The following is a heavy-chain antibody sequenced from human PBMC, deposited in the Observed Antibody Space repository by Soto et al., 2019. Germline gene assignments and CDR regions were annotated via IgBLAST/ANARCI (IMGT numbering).Heavy chain of an antibody. CDR2: IIPILGIA. V-gene: IGHV1-69*02. Sequence: QVQLVQSGAEVKKPGSSVKVSCKASGGTFSSYTISWVRQAPGQGLEWMGRIIPILGIANYAQKFQGRVTITADKSTSTAYMALSSLRSEDTAVYYCARGDSSSPNYYYYYYMDVWGKGTTVTVSS. J-gene: IGHJ6*03. CDR3: ARGDSSSPNYYYYYYMDV. D-gene: IGHD6-6*01. CDR1: GGTFSSYT.